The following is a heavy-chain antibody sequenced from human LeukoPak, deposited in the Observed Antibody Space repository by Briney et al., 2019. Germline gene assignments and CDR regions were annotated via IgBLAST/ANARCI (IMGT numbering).Heavy chain of an antibody. V-gene: IGHV4-39*01. CDR2: IYYSGVT. Sequence: SETLSLTCTVSGGSISSRAYYWTWIRQPPGKGLEWIGTIYYSGVTYYNPSLKSRVTISVDTSKNQFSLGLYSVTAADTAVFYCARQVMSRGLFNYIDYWGQRTLVTVSS. J-gene: IGHJ4*02. CDR1: GGSISSRAYY. D-gene: IGHD3-10*01. CDR3: ARQVMSRGLFNYIDY.